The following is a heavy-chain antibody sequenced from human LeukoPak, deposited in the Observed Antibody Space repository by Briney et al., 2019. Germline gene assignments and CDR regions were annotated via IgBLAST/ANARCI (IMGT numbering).Heavy chain of an antibody. Sequence: PSETLSLTCAVYGGSFSGYYWSWIRQPPGKGLEWIGEINHSGSTNYNPSLKSRVTISVDTSKNQFSLKLSSVTAADTAVYYCARGGSGWYEGYNWFDPWGQGTLVTVSS. CDR2: INHSGST. D-gene: IGHD6-19*01. V-gene: IGHV4-34*01. CDR3: ARGGSGWYEGYNWFDP. J-gene: IGHJ5*02. CDR1: GGSFSGYY.